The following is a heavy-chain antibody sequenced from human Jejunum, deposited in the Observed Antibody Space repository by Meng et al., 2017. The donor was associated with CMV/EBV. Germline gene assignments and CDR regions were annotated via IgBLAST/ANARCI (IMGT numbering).Heavy chain of an antibody. CDR3: AKDHDFVTGKDYHYAMDV. CDR2: ITGGGAGM. J-gene: IGHJ6*02. V-gene: IGHV3-23*01. CDR1: SYT. D-gene: IGHD2-21*02. Sequence: SYTMTWVRQAPGKGLEWVSSITGGGAGMYYADSVKGRFTISRDNSQNTLYLQMNSLRPEDTAVYYCAKDHDFVTGKDYHYAMDVWGQGTTVTVSS.